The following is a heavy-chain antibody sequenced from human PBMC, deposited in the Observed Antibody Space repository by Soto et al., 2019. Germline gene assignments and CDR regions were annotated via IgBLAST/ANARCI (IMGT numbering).Heavy chain of an antibody. J-gene: IGHJ4*02. CDR2: IKSKTDGGTT. Sequence: EVQLVESGGGLVKPGGSLRLSCTASGFTFSNAWMSWVRQAPGKGLEWVGRIKSKTDGGTTDYAAPVKGRFTISRDDSNNTLYLQMYSLKTEDTAVYYCTTEGGMVRGVIGRNWGEGTLVTVSS. CDR1: GFTFSNAW. CDR3: TTEGGMVRGVIGRN. D-gene: IGHD3-10*01. V-gene: IGHV3-15*01.